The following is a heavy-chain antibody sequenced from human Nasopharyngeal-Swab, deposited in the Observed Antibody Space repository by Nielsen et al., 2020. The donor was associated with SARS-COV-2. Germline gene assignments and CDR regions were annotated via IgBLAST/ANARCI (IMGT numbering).Heavy chain of an antibody. Sequence: APVKVSCKASGYTFTSYYMHWVRQAPGQGLEWMGIINPSGGSTSYAQKFQGRVTMTRDTSTSTVYMELSSLRSEDTAVYYCARDLDLLWFGESNSYYYYGMDVWGQGTTVTVSS. J-gene: IGHJ6*02. CDR2: INPSGGST. D-gene: IGHD3-10*01. CDR3: ARDLDLLWFGESNSYYYYGMDV. V-gene: IGHV1-46*01. CDR1: GYTFTSYY.